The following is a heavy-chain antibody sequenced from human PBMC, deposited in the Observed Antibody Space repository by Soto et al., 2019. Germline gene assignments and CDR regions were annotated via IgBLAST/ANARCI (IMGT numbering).Heavy chain of an antibody. CDR1: GGSFSGYY. V-gene: IGHV3-23*01. CDR3: AKEGPYGSGSYPPPTVPFDY. J-gene: IGHJ4*02. Sequence: ETLSLTCAVYGGSFSGYYWSWIRQAPGKGLEWVSAISGSGGSTYYADSVRGRFTISRDNSKNTLYLQMNSLRAEDTAVYYCAKEGPYGSGSYPPPTVPFDYWGQGTLVTVSS. D-gene: IGHD3-10*01. CDR2: ISGSGGST.